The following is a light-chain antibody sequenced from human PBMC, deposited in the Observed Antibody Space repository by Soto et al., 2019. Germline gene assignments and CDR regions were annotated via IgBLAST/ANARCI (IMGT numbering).Light chain of an antibody. CDR1: QSLVHSNGYTF. Sequence: DVVMTQSPLSLPVTLGQPASISCRSSQSLVHSNGYTFLGWFHQRPGQSPRRLIRLVSTRGSGVPDRFSGSGSGTDFTLKISRVESEDVGLYYCMQGTHWPWTFGQGTRVEI. CDR2: LVS. CDR3: MQGTHWPWT. V-gene: IGKV2-30*02. J-gene: IGKJ1*01.